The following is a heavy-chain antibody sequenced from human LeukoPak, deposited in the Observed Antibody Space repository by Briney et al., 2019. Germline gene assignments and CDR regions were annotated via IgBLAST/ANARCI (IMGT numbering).Heavy chain of an antibody. D-gene: IGHD3-16*01. CDR1: GFTFSNYT. CDR3: AREMITFGGSTGFDY. V-gene: IGHV3-30-3*01. CDR2: ISYDGPNT. J-gene: IGHJ4*02. Sequence: PGGSLILSCAASGFTFSNYTIRWVRQAPGKGLEWVSVISYDGPNTYYADSVKGRFTISRDKSKNTLYLQMNSLRAEDTAMYCCAREMITFGGSTGFDYWGQGTLVTVSS.